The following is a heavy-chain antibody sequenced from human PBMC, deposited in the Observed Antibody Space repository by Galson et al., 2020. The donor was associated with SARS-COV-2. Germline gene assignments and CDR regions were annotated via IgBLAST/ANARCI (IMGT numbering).Heavy chain of an antibody. J-gene: IGHJ4*02. CDR1: GFTFDDYT. D-gene: IGHD3-22*01. CDR2: ISWDGGST. CDR3: AKDTDYYDSSGYLDY. Sequence: GGSLRLSCAASGFTFDDYTMHWVRQAPGKGLEWVSLISWDGGSTYYADSVKGRFTISRDNSKNSLYLQMNSLRTEDTALYYCAKDTDYYDSSGYLDYWGQGTLVTVSS. V-gene: IGHV3-43*01.